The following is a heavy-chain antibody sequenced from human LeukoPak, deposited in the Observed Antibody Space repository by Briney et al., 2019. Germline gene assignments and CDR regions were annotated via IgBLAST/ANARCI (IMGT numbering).Heavy chain of an antibody. J-gene: IGHJ4*02. CDR3: SRARTVGYYDSSGF. D-gene: IGHD3-22*01. CDR1: GYPFTSYG. V-gene: IGHV1-18*01. CDR2: ISPADGKT. Sequence: ASVEVSCKTSGYPFTSYGLSWIRQAPGQGLEWIGWISPADGKTRFSQKFVGRVTLTTDTPTTTVNMELRSLRSDDTAVYYCSRARTVGYYDSSGFWGQGTLVTVSS.